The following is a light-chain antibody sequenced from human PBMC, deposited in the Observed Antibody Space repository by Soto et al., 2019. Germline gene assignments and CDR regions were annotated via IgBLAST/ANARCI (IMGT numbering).Light chain of an antibody. V-gene: IGKV3-15*01. CDR3: QQYKNWPWT. CDR1: QSVSSN. J-gene: IGKJ1*01. Sequence: EIVMTQSPDTLSVSPGERATLSCRASQSVSSNLAWYQQKPGQAPSLLIYGASTRATGIPGRFSGSESGTEFTLTISSLQSEDFALYYCQQYKNWPWTFGQGTKVEIK. CDR2: GAS.